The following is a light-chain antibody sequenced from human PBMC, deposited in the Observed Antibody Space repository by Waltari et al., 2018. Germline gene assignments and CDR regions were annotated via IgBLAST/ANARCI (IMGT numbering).Light chain of an antibody. CDR2: EAN. J-gene: IGLJ3*02. CDR3: QSYDSSNWV. CDR1: RASIATNY. V-gene: IGLV6-57*02. Sequence: CMLTQPHSVSGSPGQTLTLSSNGSRASIATNYVQWYQQRPGSPPTTVIYEANQRLSGVSDRFSGSIDSSSNSASLTIAGLKTEDEADYYCQSYDSSNWVFGGGTKLTVL.